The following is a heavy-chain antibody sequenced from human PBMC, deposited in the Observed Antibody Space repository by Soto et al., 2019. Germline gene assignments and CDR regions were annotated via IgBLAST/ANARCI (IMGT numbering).Heavy chain of an antibody. CDR2: ISGSGGNI. D-gene: IGHD2-2*01. CDR3: ARDKGTSIYVNRCFAYYGIHV. V-gene: IGHV3-23*01. CDR1: GFTFSNFA. Sequence: LSLLYAASGFTFSNFAMTWVRQAPGPPLEWVASISGSGGNINYADSVQGRSTISRDTSKNTVYLQMNSLRAEDTDVYYCARDKGTSIYVNRCFAYYGIHVWSQGTTGT. J-gene: IGHJ6*01.